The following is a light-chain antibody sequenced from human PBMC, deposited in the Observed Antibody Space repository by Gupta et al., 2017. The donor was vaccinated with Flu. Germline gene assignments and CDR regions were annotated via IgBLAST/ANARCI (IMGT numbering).Light chain of an antibody. CDR2: KDS. J-gene: IGLJ2*01. Sequence: SYELTQPPSVSVSPGQTDRITCSGDALPKQYAYWYQQKPGQAPVLVIYKDSERPSGIPERFSGSSSGTTFTLTISGVQAEDEADYYCQSADSSGTCVVFGGGTKLTVL. CDR1: ALPKQY. V-gene: IGLV3-25*02. CDR3: QSADSSGTCVV.